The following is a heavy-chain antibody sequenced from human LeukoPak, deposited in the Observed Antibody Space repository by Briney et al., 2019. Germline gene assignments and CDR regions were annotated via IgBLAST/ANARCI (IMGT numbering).Heavy chain of an antibody. J-gene: IGHJ4*02. CDR1: GGSVTSGNYY. CDR3: AREPPGY. CDR2: IYTNGGA. V-gene: IGHV4-61*02. Sequence: TLSLTCTVSGGSVTSGNYYWNWIRQPAGKGLEWIGRIYTNGGASYNPSLKSRVTISIDASKNQFSLKLSSVTAADTAVYYCAREPPGYWGQGILVTVSS.